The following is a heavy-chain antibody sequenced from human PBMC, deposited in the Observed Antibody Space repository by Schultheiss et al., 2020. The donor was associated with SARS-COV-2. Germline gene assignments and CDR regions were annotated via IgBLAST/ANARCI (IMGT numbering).Heavy chain of an antibody. CDR1: GGSISSGGYY. D-gene: IGHD2-2*01. CDR3: ASTIVVVPASDQFFDY. CDR2: IYYSGST. V-gene: IGHV4-61*08. J-gene: IGHJ4*02. Sequence: SETLSLTCTVSGGSISSGGYYWSWIRQHPGKGLEWIGYIYYSGSTNYNPSLKSRVTISVDTSKNQFSLKLSSVTAADTAVYYCASTIVVVPASDQFFDYWGQGTLVTVSS.